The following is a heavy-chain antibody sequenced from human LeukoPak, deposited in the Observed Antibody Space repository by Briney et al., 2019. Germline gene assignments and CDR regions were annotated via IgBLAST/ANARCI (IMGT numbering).Heavy chain of an antibody. CDR3: ARERYYDSSGYYPLFDY. V-gene: IGHV4-4*07. Sequence: SETLSLTCTVSGGSISSYYWSWIRQPAGKGLEWIGRIYTSGSTNYNPSLKSRVTMSVDTSKNQFSLKLSSVTAADTAVYYCARERYYDSSGYYPLFDYWGQGTLVTVSS. CDR1: GGSISSYY. D-gene: IGHD3-22*01. CDR2: IYTSGST. J-gene: IGHJ4*02.